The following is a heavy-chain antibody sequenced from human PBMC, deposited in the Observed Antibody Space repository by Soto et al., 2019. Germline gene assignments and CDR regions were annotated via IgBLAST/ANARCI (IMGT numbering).Heavy chain of an antibody. D-gene: IGHD3-10*01. V-gene: IGHV4-59*08. CDR1: GGSLISYY. CDR3: ARHNYGSGSTYFDY. CDR2: IYYSGST. Sequence: SETQSLTCTVSGGSLISYYWSWIRQPPGKGLEWIGYIYYSGSTNYNPSLKSRVTISVDTSKNQFSLKLNSMTAADTAVYYCARHNYGSGSTYFDYWVQGTLDTVSS. J-gene: IGHJ4*02.